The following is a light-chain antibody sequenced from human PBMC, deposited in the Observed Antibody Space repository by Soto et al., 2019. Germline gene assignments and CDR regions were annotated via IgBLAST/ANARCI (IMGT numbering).Light chain of an antibody. V-gene: IGKV3-15*01. J-gene: IGKJ1*01. CDR1: QSISSN. CDR3: QQYNNWWT. Sequence: EIVMTQSPATLSVSPWERATLSCRASQSISSNLAWYQQKPGQAPRLLIYGASTRATGIPARFTGSGSGTEFTLTISSLQFDDSAVYYCQQYNNWWTFGQGTKVDIK. CDR2: GAS.